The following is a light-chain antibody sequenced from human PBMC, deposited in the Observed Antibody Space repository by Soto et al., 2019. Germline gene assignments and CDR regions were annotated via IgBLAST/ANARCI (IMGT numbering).Light chain of an antibody. CDR1: SSDVGGYNY. Sequence: QSALTQSASVSGSPGQSITISCTGTSSDVGGYNYVSWFQQHPGKAPKLKIYEVSNRPSGVSNRFSGSKSGNTASLTISELQAEDEAHYYCTSFTTISTWVFGGVTKLTVL. J-gene: IGLJ3*02. CDR2: EVS. CDR3: TSFTTISTWV. V-gene: IGLV2-14*01.